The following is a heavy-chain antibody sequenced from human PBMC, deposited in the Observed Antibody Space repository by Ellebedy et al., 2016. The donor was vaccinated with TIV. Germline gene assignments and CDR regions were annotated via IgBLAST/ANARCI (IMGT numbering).Heavy chain of an antibody. CDR3: ARDGYFHDGFDY. D-gene: IGHD2-15*01. J-gene: IGHJ4*02. CDR1: GFTFSSYA. V-gene: IGHV3-30-3*01. Sequence: GESLKISCAASGFTFSSYAMHWVRQAPGKGLEWVAVISYDGSNKYYADSVQGRFTISRDNAKNTLYLQMNSLRVEDTAVYYCARDGYFHDGFDYWGQGTPVTVSS. CDR2: ISYDGSNK.